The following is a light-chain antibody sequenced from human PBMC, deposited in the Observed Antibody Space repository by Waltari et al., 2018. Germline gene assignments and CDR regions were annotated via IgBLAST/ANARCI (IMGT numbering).Light chain of an antibody. CDR2: AAS. V-gene: IGKV1-9*01. Sequence: IQLTQSPSALSASVGDRVTITCRATQDIYTYLAWYQQEPGKAPKLLIYAASTLQSGVPSRFSGSGSGTDFTLTISSLQPEDFATYYCQKYNSALFTFGPGTKVDIK. J-gene: IGKJ3*01. CDR1: QDIYTY. CDR3: QKYNSALFT.